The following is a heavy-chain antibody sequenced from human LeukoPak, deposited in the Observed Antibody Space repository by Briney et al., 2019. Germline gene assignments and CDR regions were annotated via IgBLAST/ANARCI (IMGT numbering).Heavy chain of an antibody. Sequence: ASVKASCKASGYTFTSNYIHWVRQAPGQGLEWMGMIYPRDGSTSYAQKFQGRVTVTRDTSTSTVHMELSGLRSEDTAVYYCARDQEGFDYWGQGTLVTVSS. V-gene: IGHV1-46*01. CDR1: GYTFTSNY. CDR3: ARDQEGFDY. CDR2: IYPRDGST. J-gene: IGHJ4*02.